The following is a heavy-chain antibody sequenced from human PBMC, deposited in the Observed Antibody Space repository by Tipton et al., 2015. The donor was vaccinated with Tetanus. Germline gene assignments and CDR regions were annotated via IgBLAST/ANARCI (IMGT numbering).Heavy chain of an antibody. CDR3: ARGDPNNWFDP. J-gene: IGHJ5*02. Sequence: QLVQSGAEVKKPGASVKVSCKASGYTFTSYAMHWVRQAPGQRLEWMGWINAGNGNTKYSQKFQGRVTMTRDTSISTAYMELSRLRSDDTAVYYCARGDPNNWFDPWGQGTLVTVSS. CDR2: INAGNGNT. V-gene: IGHV1-3*01. CDR1: GYTFTSYA.